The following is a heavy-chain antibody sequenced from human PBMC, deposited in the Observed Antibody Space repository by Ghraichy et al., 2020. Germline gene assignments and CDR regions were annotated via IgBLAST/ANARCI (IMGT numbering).Heavy chain of an antibody. J-gene: IGHJ4*02. CDR3: ARDQRYYGSGSYYKDY. V-gene: IGHV3-53*01. CDR1: GFTVSSNY. CDR2: IYSGGGT. D-gene: IGHD3-10*01. Sequence: LSLTCAASGFTVSSNYMSWVRQAPGKGLEWVSVIYSGGGTYYADSVKGRFTISRDNSKNTLYLQMNSLRAEDTAVYYCARDQRYYGSGSYYKDYWGQGTLVTVSS.